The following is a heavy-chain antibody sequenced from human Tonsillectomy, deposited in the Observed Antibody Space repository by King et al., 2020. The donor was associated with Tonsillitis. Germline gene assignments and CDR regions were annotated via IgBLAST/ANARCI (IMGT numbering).Heavy chain of an antibody. CDR2: IYPGDSDT. V-gene: IGHV5-51*01. Sequence: VQLVESGAEVKKPGESLKISCKGSGYSFTSYWIGWVRQMPGKCLDWMGIIYPGDSDTTYSPSFQGQVTISADKSISTAYLQWSSLTASDTAMYYFAILAWEGVWYDYYGMDVWGQGTTVTVSS. J-gene: IGHJ6*02. CDR1: GYSFTSYW. CDR3: AILAWEGVWYDYYGMDV. D-gene: IGHD2-8*01.